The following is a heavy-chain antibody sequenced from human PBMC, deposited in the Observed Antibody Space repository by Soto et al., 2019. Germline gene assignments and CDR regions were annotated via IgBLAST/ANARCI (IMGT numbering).Heavy chain of an antibody. CDR3: ARAKPRRSFQH. CDR1: GGSFSGYY. Sequence: PSETLSLTCAVYGGSFSGYYWSWIRQPPGKGLEWIGEINHSGSTNYNPSLKSRVTISVDTSKDQFSLKLSSVTAADTAVYYCARAKPRRSFQHWGQGTLVNVS. CDR2: INHSGST. J-gene: IGHJ1*01. V-gene: IGHV4-34*01.